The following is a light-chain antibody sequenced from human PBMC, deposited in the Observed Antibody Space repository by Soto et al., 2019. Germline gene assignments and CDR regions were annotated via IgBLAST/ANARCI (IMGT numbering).Light chain of an antibody. V-gene: IGKV1-17*03. CDR2: AAS. J-gene: IGKJ4*01. Sequence: DIQMTQSPSAMAASVGDRVTITCRASLGISNYLAWFQQKPGEVPKRLIYAASTLQGGVPSRFRGSGSGTEFTLTINNLQPEDLATYYCLQHNSYSLTFGGGTKLEIE. CDR3: LQHNSYSLT. CDR1: LGISNY.